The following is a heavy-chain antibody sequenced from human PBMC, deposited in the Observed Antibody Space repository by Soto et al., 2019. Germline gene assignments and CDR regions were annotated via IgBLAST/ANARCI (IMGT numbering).Heavy chain of an antibody. CDR2: MNPNSGNT. D-gene: IGHD6-13*01. J-gene: IGHJ5*02. V-gene: IGHV1-8*01. Sequence: ASVKVSCKASGYTFTSYDINWGRQATGQGLEWMGWMNPNSGNTGYAQKFQGRVTMTRNTSISTAYMELSSLRSEDTAVYYCARGAAAALNWFYPWGQGTLVTVSS. CDR3: ARGAAAALNWFYP. CDR1: GYTFTSYD.